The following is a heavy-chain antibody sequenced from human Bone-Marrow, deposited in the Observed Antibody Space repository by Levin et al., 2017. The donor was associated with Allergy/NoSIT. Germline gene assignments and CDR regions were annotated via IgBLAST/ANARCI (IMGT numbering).Heavy chain of an antibody. CDR3: ASGYDSWGYFDY. V-gene: IGHV4-59*01. CDR2: IYYSGST. J-gene: IGHJ4*02. D-gene: IGHD5-12*01. CDR1: GGSISSYY. Sequence: PSETLSLTCTVSGGSISSYYWSWIRQPPGKGLEWIGYIYYSGSTNFNPSLKSRVTISVDTSKNQFSLKLSSVTAADTALYYCASGYDSWGYFDYWGQGTLVTVSS.